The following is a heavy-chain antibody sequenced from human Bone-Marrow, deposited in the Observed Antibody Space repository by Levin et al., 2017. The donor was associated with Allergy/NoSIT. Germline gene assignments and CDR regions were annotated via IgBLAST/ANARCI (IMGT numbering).Heavy chain of an antibody. J-gene: IGHJ4*02. CDR3: ARDDVVATHH. Sequence: GGSLRLSCAASGFSISTNYMSWVRQVPGKGLEWVSIIHSGGRKNYADTVKGRFTISRDNYNTTLYLQMNSLRGEDTAIYYCARDDVVATHHWGQGTLVIVSS. CDR1: GFSISTNY. CDR2: IHSGGRK. D-gene: IGHD5-12*01. V-gene: IGHV3-66*01.